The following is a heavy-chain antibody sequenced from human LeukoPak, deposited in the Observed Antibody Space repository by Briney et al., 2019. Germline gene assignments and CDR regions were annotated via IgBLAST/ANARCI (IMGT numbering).Heavy chain of an antibody. J-gene: IGHJ3*02. CDR1: GFTVSSNY. CDR3: ARVASGTFYDAYDI. D-gene: IGHD1-26*01. V-gene: IGHV3-53*01. Sequence: QPGGSLRLSCAASGFTVSSNYMSWVRQAPGKGLEWVSVIYSGGSTYYADSVKGRFTISRDNSKNTLYLQMNSLRAEDTAVYYCARVASGTFYDAYDIWGQGTRVTVSS. CDR2: IYSGGST.